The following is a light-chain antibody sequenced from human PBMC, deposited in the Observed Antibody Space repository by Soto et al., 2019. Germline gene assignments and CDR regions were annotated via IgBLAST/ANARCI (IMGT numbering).Light chain of an antibody. Sequence: DIQMTQSPSSLSASVGDRVTITCRASQGIGNDLGWYQQKPGKAPKRLIYAASSLQSGVPSRFSGSGSGTEFTLTISSLQPEDFATYYCLQHNSYPRTVGQGTKVEIK. CDR2: AAS. V-gene: IGKV1-17*01. CDR1: QGIGND. CDR3: LQHNSYPRT. J-gene: IGKJ1*01.